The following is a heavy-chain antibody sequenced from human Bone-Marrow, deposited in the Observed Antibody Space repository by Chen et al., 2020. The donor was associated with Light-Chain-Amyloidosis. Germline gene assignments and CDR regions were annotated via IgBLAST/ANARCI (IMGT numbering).Heavy chain of an antibody. CDR3: ARRRDGYNFDY. V-gene: IGHV5-51*01. Sequence: EVQLEQSGQEVKKPGESLKISCKGSGYTFPNYWIGWVRQMPGKGLEWMGVIYPDDSDARYSPPFEGQVTISADKSITTAYLQWRSLKASDTAMYYCARRRDGYNFDYWGQGTLVTVSS. D-gene: IGHD5-12*01. CDR2: IYPDDSDA. J-gene: IGHJ4*02. CDR1: GYTFPNYW.